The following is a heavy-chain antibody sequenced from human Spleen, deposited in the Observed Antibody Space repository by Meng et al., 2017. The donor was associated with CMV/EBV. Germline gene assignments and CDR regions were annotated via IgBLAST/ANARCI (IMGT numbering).Heavy chain of an antibody. J-gene: IGHJ6*02. CDR3: ARPRFNYYYGMDV. CDR1: GFTFGSHS. D-gene: IGHD3-3*01. Sequence: GESLKISCAASGFTFGSHSMNWVRQAPGKGLEWVSSITGDSTYKHYADSLKGRFTISRDNAKNSLYLQMNSLRAEDTAVYYCARPRFNYYYGMDVWGQGTTVTVSS. CDR2: ITGDSTYK. V-gene: IGHV3-21*01.